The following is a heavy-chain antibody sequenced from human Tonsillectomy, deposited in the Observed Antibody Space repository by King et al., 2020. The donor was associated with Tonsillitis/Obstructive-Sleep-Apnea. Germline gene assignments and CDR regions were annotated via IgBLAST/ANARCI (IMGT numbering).Heavy chain of an antibody. CDR2: INHSGST. CDR1: GGSFSGYY. D-gene: IGHD6-13*01. Sequence: VQLQQWGAGLLKPSETLSLTCAVYGGSFSGYYWSWIRQPPGKGLEWIGEINHSGSTNYNPSLKSRVTISVDTSKNQFPLKLRSVTAADTAVYYCARGPNDSGSWYNYWGQGTLVTVSS. V-gene: IGHV4-34*01. J-gene: IGHJ4*02. CDR3: ARGPNDSGSWYNY.